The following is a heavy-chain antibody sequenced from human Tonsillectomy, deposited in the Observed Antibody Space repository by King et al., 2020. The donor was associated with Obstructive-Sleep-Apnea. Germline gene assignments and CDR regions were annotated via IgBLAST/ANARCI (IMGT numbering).Heavy chain of an antibody. CDR2: IHYSGNT. CDR3: ARDGGYSYGFEY. Sequence: LQLQESGPGLVKPSETLSLTCTVSGGSMSRSSYYWGWTRQPPGKGLEWIGSIHYSGNTYYNPSLKSRVTISVDTSKNQFFLKLSSVTAADTAGYYCARDGGYSYGFEYWGQGTLVTVSS. D-gene: IGHD5-18*01. CDR1: GGSMSRSSYY. J-gene: IGHJ4*02. V-gene: IGHV4-39*07.